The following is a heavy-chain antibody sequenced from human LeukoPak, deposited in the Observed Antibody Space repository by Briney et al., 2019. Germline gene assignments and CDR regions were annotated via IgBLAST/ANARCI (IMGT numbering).Heavy chain of an antibody. CDR3: ARADDDYGDYNYYYGMDV. V-gene: IGHV1-69*13. CDR2: IIPIFGTA. Sequence: SVKVSCKASGYTFTSYGISWVRQAPGQGLEWMGGIIPIFGTANYAQKFQGRVTITADESTSTAYMELSSLRSEDTAVYYCARADDDYGDYNYYYGMDVWGQGTTVTVSS. CDR1: GYTFTSYG. D-gene: IGHD4-17*01. J-gene: IGHJ6*02.